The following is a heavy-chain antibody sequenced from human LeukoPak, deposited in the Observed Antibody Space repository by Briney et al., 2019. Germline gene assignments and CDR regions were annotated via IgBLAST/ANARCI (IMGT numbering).Heavy chain of an antibody. V-gene: IGHV3-23*01. J-gene: IGHJ4*02. CDR2: ISGSGGST. D-gene: IGHD5-18*01. CDR1: GFTFSSYA. CDR3: ALLLLWIQLPYYFDY. Sequence: GGSLRLSCAASGFTFSSYAMSWVRQAPGKGLEWASAISGSGGSTYYADSVKGRFTISRDNSKNTLYLQMNSLRAEDTAVYYCALLLLWIQLPYYFDYWGQGTLVTVSS.